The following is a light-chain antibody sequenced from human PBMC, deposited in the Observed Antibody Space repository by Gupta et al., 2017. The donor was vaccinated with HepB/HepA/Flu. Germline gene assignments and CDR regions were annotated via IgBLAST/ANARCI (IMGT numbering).Light chain of an antibody. CDR3: QQYGSSPQNT. J-gene: IGKJ2*01. CDR1: QSISTY. CDR2: SAS. V-gene: IGKV3-20*01. Sequence: EIVLTQSQGTLPLSPGERATRSCRASQSISTYLAWYQQKPGQDPRLLIYSASSRATGIPDRFSGSGSGTDFTLSISRLEPEDFAMYYCQQYGSSPQNTFGQGTKLEI.